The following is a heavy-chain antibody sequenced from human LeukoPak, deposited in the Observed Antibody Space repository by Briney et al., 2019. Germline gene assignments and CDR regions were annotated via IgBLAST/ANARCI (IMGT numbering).Heavy chain of an antibody. V-gene: IGHV4-34*01. Sequence: TSETLSLTCAVYGGSFSGYYWSWIRQPPGKGLEWIGEINHSGSTNYNPSLKSRVTISVDTSKNQFSLKLSSVTAADTAVYYCARPVANWFDPWGQGTLVTVSS. CDR1: GGSFSGYY. CDR2: INHSGST. CDR3: ARPVANWFDP. J-gene: IGHJ5*02.